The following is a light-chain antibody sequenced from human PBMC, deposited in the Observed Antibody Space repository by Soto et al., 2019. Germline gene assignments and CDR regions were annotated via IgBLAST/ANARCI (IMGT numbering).Light chain of an antibody. CDR3: QQSYSTPIT. Sequence: DIQMTQSPSSLSASVGDRVTITCRASQSIASYLNWYQQKPGKAPKILIYAASSLQSGVPSRFSGSGSGTDFTLIISSLQPEDFATYFCQQSYSTPITFGPGTRLEI. J-gene: IGKJ5*01. CDR1: QSIASY. V-gene: IGKV1-39*01. CDR2: AAS.